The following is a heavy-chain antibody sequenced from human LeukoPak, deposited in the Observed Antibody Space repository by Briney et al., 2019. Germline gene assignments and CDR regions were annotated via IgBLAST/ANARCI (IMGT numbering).Heavy chain of an antibody. CDR1: GFTFSSYG. CDR2: ISYDGSNK. Sequence: GRSLRLSCAASGFTFSSYGMHWVRQAPGKGLEWVAVISYDGSNKYYADSVKGRFTISRDNSKNTLYLQMNSLRAEDTAVYYCAEDRAVAGSFDYWGQGTLVTVSS. CDR3: AEDRAVAGSFDY. D-gene: IGHD6-19*01. V-gene: IGHV3-30*18. J-gene: IGHJ4*02.